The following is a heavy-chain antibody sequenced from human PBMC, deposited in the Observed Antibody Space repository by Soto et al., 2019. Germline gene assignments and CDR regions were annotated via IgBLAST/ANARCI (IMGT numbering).Heavy chain of an antibody. V-gene: IGHV3-15*07. CDR1: GFTFSNAW. D-gene: IGHD3-22*01. J-gene: IGHJ6*02. CDR3: TTDPLYDSSGYSYYGMDV. CDR2: IKSKTDGGTT. Sequence: GGSLRLSCAASGFTFSNAWMNWVRQAPGKGLEWVGRIKSKTDGGTTDYAAPVKGRFTISRDDSKNTLYLQMNSLKTEDTAVYYCTTDPLYDSSGYSYYGMDVWGQGTTVTVSS.